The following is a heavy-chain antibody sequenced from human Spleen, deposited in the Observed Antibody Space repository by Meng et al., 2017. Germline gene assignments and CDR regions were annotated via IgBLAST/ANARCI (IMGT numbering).Heavy chain of an antibody. V-gene: IGHV3-33*01. J-gene: IGHJ3*01. CDR3: ARDIETETYFFDAFEL. Sequence: GESLKISCAASGFTFSSYAMHWVRQAPGRGLEWVALIWYDGSNEYYPDSVKGRFTISRDNSKSTLYLHVNSLRGEDTAVYYCARDIETETYFFDAFELWGQGTLVTVSS. CDR1: GFTFSSYA. CDR2: IWYDGSNE. D-gene: IGHD2/OR15-2a*01.